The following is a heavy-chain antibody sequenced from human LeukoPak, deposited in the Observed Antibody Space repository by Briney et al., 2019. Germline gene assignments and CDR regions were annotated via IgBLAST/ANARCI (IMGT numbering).Heavy chain of an antibody. CDR2: ITGTHYTT. V-gene: IGHV3-23*01. J-gene: IGHJ5*02. CDR3: TKDPNGDYVGAFDP. Sequence: GGSLRLSCAASGFTFSTFAMTWVRQAPGKGLEWVSSITGTHYTTYNTDSVKGRFTISRDNSKNTLNLQMNSLRADDTAVYYCTKDPNGDYVGAFDPWGQGTLVTVSS. D-gene: IGHD4-17*01. CDR1: GFTFSTFA.